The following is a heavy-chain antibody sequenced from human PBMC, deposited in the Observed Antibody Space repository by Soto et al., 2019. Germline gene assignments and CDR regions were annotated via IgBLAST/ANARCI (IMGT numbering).Heavy chain of an antibody. CDR3: ARDRGIVVVPAAPDY. D-gene: IGHD2-2*01. V-gene: IGHV1-3*04. CDR1: GYTFTSYA. Sequence: VQLVQSGAEVKKPGASVKVSCKASGYTFTSYAIHWVRQAPGQRLEWMGWINTGNGDTKYSQNFQGRVTITRDTSASTVYMELSSLRSEDTAVYYCARDRGIVVVPAAPDYWGQGTLVTVSS. J-gene: IGHJ4*02. CDR2: INTGNGDT.